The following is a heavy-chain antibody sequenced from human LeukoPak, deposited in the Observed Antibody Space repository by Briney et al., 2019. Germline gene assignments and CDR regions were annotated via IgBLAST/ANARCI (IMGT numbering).Heavy chain of an antibody. J-gene: IGHJ4*02. D-gene: IGHD5-12*01. CDR1: GFTFDDYA. V-gene: IGHV3-9*01. CDR3: AKDMGGIVATPMVDY. CDR2: ISWNSGSI. Sequence: GRSLRLSCAASGFTFDDYAMHWVRQAPGKGLEWVSGISWNSGSIGYADSVKGRFTISRDNAKNSLYLQMNSLRAEDTALYYCAKDMGGIVATPMVDYWGQGTLVTVSS.